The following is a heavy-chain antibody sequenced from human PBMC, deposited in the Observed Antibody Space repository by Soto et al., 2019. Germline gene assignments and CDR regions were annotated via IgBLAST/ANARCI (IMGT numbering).Heavy chain of an antibody. CDR2: IYYSGST. J-gene: IGHJ4*02. Sequence: SETLSLTCTVSGGSISSYYWIWIRQPPGKGLEWIGYIYYSGSTNYNPSLKSRVTISVDTSKNQFSLKLSSVTAADTAVYYCAKDGAGAGAIEYYFDYWGQGTLVTVSS. V-gene: IGHV4-59*01. D-gene: IGHD6-19*01. CDR1: GGSISSYY. CDR3: AKDGAGAGAIEYYFDY.